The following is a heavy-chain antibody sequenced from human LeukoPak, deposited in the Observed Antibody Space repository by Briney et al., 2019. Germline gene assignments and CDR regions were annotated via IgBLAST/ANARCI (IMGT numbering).Heavy chain of an antibody. CDR1: GYTFTSYG. Sequence: ASVKVSCKASGYTFTSYGISWVRQAPGQGLEWMGWISAYNGNTNYAQKLQGRVTMTTDTSTSTAYMELRSLRSDDTAVYYCARFLGDWNYENWFDPWGQGTLVTVSS. CDR3: ARFLGDWNYENWFDP. D-gene: IGHD1-7*01. J-gene: IGHJ5*02. V-gene: IGHV1-18*01. CDR2: ISAYNGNT.